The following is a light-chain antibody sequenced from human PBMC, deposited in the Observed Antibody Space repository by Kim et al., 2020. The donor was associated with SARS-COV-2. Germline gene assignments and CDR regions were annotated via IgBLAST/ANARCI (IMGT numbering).Light chain of an antibody. J-gene: IGLJ3*02. Sequence: QRVTISGTGSSSNSGAGYDVHWYQQLPGTAPKLLIYGNSNRPSGVPDRFSGSKSGTSASLAITGLQAEDEADYYCQSYDSSLSGWVFGGGTKLTVL. CDR1: SSNSGAGYD. CDR2: GNS. CDR3: QSYDSSLSGWV. V-gene: IGLV1-40*01.